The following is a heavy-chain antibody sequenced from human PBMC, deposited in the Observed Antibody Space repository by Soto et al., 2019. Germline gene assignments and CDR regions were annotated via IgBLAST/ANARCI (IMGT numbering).Heavy chain of an antibody. CDR1: GFTFSSYS. CDR3: AREGWELLCDY. D-gene: IGHD1-26*01. J-gene: IGHJ4*02. V-gene: IGHV3-21*01. CDR2: ISSSSSYI. Sequence: GGSLRLSCAASGFTFSSYSMNWVRQAPGKGLEWVSSISSSSSYIYYADSVKGRFTISRDNAKNSLYLQMNSLRAEDTAVYYCAREGWELLCDYWGQGPLVTVSS.